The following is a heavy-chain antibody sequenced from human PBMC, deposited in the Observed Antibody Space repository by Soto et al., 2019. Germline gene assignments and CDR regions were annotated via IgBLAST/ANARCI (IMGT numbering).Heavy chain of an antibody. D-gene: IGHD3-10*02. CDR3: TIVRVADSALDH. V-gene: IGHV3-30*03. CDR2: MSYDGSDT. Sequence: QVQLVESGGGVVQPGRSLRLSCVGSGFIFSNNGMHWVRQTPGKGLEWVAFMSYDGSDTLSADSVKGRFTISRYTSKNTHVMHMSNLQAEDTAMYYCTIVRVADSALDHWGQGTLVTVSS. J-gene: IGHJ4*02. CDR1: GFIFSNNG.